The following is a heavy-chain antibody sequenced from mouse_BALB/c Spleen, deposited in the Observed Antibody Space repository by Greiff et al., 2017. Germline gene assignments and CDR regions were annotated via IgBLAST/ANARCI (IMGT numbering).Heavy chain of an antibody. D-gene: IGHD2-2*01. Sequence: VKLMESGAELVRPGASVTLSCKASGYTFTDYEMHWVKQTPVHGLEWIGAIDPETGGTAYNQKFKGKATLTADKSSSTAYMELRSLTSEDSAVYYCTRGGLRLVDYWGQGTTLTVSS. CDR2: IDPETGGT. J-gene: IGHJ2*01. CDR1: GYTFTDYE. CDR3: TRGGLRLVDY. V-gene: IGHV1-15*01.